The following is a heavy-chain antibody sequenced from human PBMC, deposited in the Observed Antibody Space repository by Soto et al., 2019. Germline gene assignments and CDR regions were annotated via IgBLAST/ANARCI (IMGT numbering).Heavy chain of an antibody. J-gene: IGHJ4*02. Sequence: QVQLQQWGAGLLKPSETLSLTCAVYGGSFSGYYWSWIRQPPGKGLEWIGEINHSGSTNYNPSLKSRVTISVDTSKNQFSLKLSSVTAADTAVYYCASGRPEYSSGWLNYWGQGTLVTVSS. V-gene: IGHV4-34*01. D-gene: IGHD6-19*01. CDR1: GGSFSGYY. CDR2: INHSGST. CDR3: ASGRPEYSSGWLNY.